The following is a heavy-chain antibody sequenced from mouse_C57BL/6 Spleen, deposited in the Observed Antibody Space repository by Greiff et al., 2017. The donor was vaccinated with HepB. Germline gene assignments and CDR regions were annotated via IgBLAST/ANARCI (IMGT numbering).Heavy chain of an antibody. CDR2: INPNYGTT. V-gene: IGHV1-39*01. Sequence: EVQLQQSGPELVKPGASVKISCKASGYSFTDYNMNWVKQSNGKSLEWIGVINPNYGTTSYNQKFKGKATLTVDQSSSTAYMQLNSLTSEDSAVYYCARSGITTVVEDYYAMDYWGQGTSVTVSS. J-gene: IGHJ4*01. CDR3: ARSGITTVVEDYYAMDY. CDR1: GYSFTDYN. D-gene: IGHD1-1*01.